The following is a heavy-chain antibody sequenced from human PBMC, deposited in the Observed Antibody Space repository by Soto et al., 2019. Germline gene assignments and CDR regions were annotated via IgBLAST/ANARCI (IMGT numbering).Heavy chain of an antibody. V-gene: IGHV1-2*02. J-gene: IGHJ5*02. CDR3: AREHCSGGSCYSGYNWFDP. CDR2: INPNRGGT. CDR1: GYTFTGYY. Sequence: QVQLVQSGAEVKKPGASVKVSCKASGYTFTGYYMHWVRQAPGQGLEWMGWINPNRGGTNYAQKFQGRVTMTRDTSISTAYMELSRLRSDDTAVYYCAREHCSGGSCYSGYNWFDPWGQGTLVTVSS. D-gene: IGHD2-15*01.